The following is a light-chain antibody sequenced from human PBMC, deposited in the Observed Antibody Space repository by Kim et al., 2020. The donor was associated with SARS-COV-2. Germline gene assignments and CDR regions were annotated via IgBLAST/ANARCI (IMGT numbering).Light chain of an antibody. CDR3: QVWDSSSDHHYV. CDR2: YDS. CDR1: NIGSKS. Sequence: PGRTAMFTSGGSNIGSKSVHWYQQKPGQAPVLVIYYDSDRPSGIPERFSGSNSGNTATLTISRVEAGDEADYYCQVWDSSSDHHYVFGTGTKVTVL. V-gene: IGLV3-21*04. J-gene: IGLJ1*01.